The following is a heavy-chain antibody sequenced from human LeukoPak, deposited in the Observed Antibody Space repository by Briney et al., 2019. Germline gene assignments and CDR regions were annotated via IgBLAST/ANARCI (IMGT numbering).Heavy chain of an antibody. CDR2: ISAYNGHT. D-gene: IGHD4-11*01. V-gene: IGHV1-18*01. J-gene: IGHJ6*02. CDR1: GYTFTDYG. Sequence: ASVKVSCKASGYTFTDYGYNWVRQAPGQGLEWMGWISAYNGHTIYAQNLQDRVTMTTDTSTSTAYMELRSLRSDDTAVYYCARFMTTINLFNYYTMDVWGQGTTVTVSS. CDR3: ARFMTTINLFNYYTMDV.